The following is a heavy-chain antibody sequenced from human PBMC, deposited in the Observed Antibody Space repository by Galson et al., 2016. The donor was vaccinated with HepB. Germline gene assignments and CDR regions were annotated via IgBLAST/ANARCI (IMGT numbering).Heavy chain of an antibody. CDR1: GYTFTNYP. J-gene: IGHJ4*02. Sequence: SVKVSCKASGYTFTNYPIHWLRRAPGQGLQWMGSITAAYGTTKYSQNFQGRVTISSDTSATTAYMELSSLRADDTAFYFCAREEFTVATGHWFDFWGQGTLVTVSS. D-gene: IGHD3-9*01. CDR3: AREEFTVATGHWFDF. CDR2: ITAAYGTT. V-gene: IGHV1-3*01.